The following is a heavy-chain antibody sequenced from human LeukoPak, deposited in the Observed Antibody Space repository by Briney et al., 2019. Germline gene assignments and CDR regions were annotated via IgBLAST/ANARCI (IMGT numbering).Heavy chain of an antibody. V-gene: IGHV3-21*01. J-gene: IGHJ4*02. D-gene: IGHD5-18*01. CDR2: ISSSSSYI. CDR3: ASSLVDTAMARTDY. CDR1: GFTFSSYS. Sequence: GGSLRLSCAASGFTFSSYSMNWVRQALGKGLEWVSSISSSSSYIYYADSVKGRFPISRDNAKNSLYLQMNSLRAEDTAVYYCASSLVDTAMARTDYWGQGTLVTVSS.